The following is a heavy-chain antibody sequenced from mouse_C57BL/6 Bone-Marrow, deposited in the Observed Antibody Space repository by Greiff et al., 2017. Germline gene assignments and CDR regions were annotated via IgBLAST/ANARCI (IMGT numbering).Heavy chain of an antibody. V-gene: IGHV5-4*01. CDR3: ARDCYYYGSRGYYAMDY. CDR2: ISDGGSYT. D-gene: IGHD1-1*01. CDR1: GFTFSSYA. Sequence: EVKVEESGGGLVKPGGSLKLSCAASGFTFSSYAMSWVRQTPDKRLEWVATISDGGSYTYYPDNVQGRFTISRDNAKNNLYLQMSHLKSEDTAMXYCARDCYYYGSRGYYAMDYWGQGTSVTVSS. J-gene: IGHJ4*01.